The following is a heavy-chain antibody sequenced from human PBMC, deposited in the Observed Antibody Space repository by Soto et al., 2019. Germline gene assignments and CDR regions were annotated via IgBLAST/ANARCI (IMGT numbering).Heavy chain of an antibody. V-gene: IGHV4-59*01. CDR2: IYYSGST. J-gene: IGHJ4*02. D-gene: IGHD3-22*01. CDR3: ARVLNTYYYDSSGPLGFDY. Sequence: SETLSLTCTVSGGSISSYYWSWIRQPPGKGLEWIGYIYYSGSTNYNPSLKSRVTISVDTSKNQFSLKLSSVTAADTAVYYCARVLNTYYYDSSGPLGFDYWGQGTLVTISS. CDR1: GGSISSYY.